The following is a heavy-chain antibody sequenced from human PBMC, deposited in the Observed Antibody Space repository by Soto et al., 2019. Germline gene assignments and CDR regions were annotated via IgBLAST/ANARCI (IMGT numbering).Heavy chain of an antibody. D-gene: IGHD3-3*02. J-gene: IGHJ5*02. CDR2: IFYLGSS. V-gene: IGHV4-39*01. CDR3: ARHSLALRKNNWFDP. CDR1: GDSIISSDFY. Sequence: SETLSLTCTVSGDSIISSDFYWGWVRQPPGKGLEWIGSIFYLGSSYYNPSLKSRVTMSVDTSKNQFSLRLRSVTAADTALYFCARHSLALRKNNWFDPWGQGLMVTVSS.